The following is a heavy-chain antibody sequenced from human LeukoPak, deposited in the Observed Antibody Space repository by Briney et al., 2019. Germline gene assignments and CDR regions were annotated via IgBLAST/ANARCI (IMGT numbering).Heavy chain of an antibody. D-gene: IGHD6-6*01. CDR1: GGSISSYY. J-gene: IGHJ5*02. CDR3: ARHPTVAASDSWFDP. CDR2: IYYSGST. V-gene: IGHV4-59*01. Sequence: SETLSLTCTVSGGSISSYYWSWFRQPPGRGLEWIGYIYYSGSTNYNPSLRSRVAISVDTSKNQFCLKLRLVTAADTAVYYCARHPTVAASDSWFDPWGQGTLVTVSS.